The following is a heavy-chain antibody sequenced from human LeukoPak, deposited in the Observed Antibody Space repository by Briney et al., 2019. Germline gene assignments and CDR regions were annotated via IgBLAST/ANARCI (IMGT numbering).Heavy chain of an antibody. CDR1: GFTFSSYW. D-gene: IGHD1-1*01. J-gene: IGHJ3*02. CDR2: INSDGSST. Sequence: QPGGSLRLSCAASGFTFSSYWMHWVRHAPGKGLVWVSRINSDGSSTNHADSVKGRFTISRDNAKNTLYLQMNSLRAEDTAVYYCARETPTGSGRAFDIWGQGTMVTGSS. CDR3: ARETPTGSGRAFDI. V-gene: IGHV3-74*01.